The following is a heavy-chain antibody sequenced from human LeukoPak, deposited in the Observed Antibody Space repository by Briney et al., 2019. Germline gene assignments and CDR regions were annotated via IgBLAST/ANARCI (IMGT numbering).Heavy chain of an antibody. Sequence: ASVKVSCKASGYTFTSYGISWVRQAPGQGIEWMGWISAYNGNTNYAQKLQGRVTMTTDTSTSTAYMELRSLRSDDTAVYYCARDQWLLWFGELNGNFDYWGQGTLVTVSS. CDR1: GYTFTSYG. V-gene: IGHV1-18*01. D-gene: IGHD3-10*01. CDR2: ISAYNGNT. J-gene: IGHJ4*02. CDR3: ARDQWLLWFGELNGNFDY.